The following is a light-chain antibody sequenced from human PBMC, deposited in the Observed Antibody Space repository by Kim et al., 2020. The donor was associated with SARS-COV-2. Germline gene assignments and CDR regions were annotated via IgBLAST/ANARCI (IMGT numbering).Light chain of an antibody. V-gene: IGKV3-20*01. CDR2: EAS. CDR3: QQYGSSPT. CDR1: QTVRDNY. Sequence: LSPGERATLSCRASQTVRDNYLAWYQHKPGQAPRLLIYEASKRASDIPDRFSGRGSGTDFTLIINRLEPEDFAVYFCQQYGSSPTFGQGTKVDIK. J-gene: IGKJ1*01.